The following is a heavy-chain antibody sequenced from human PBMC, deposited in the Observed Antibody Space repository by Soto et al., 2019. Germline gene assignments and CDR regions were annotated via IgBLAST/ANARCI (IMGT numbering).Heavy chain of an antibody. CDR1: GDTFYFYT. Sequence: QVQLVQSGAEVKKPGSSVKVSCKASGDTFYFYTINWVRQAPGQGLEWMGRINPIVGMSNYAQKFRGRVTTIADKSTSTAYMDLSSLRFEDTAVYFCATSYGSGSTPFDFWGQGTLVTVSS. V-gene: IGHV1-69*02. J-gene: IGHJ4*02. CDR2: INPIVGMS. D-gene: IGHD3-10*01. CDR3: ATSYGSGSTPFDF.